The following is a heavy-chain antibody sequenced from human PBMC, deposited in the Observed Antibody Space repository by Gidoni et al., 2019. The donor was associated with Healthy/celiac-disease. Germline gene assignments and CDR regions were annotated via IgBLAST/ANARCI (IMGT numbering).Heavy chain of an antibody. Sequence: QVQLVQSGSALNKPGASVEISCKVSGYTFTSYAMHWVRQVTGQGLEWMGWINTNTGNTTYAQGVTGRFVISLDTSDSTAYLQISSLKAEDTAVYYCARDLTVTAYRNRRFDPWGQGTLVTVSS. D-gene: IGHD5-18*01. J-gene: IGHJ5*02. CDR1: GYTFTSYA. CDR2: INTNTGNT. CDR3: ARDLTVTAYRNRRFDP. V-gene: IGHV7-4-1*02.